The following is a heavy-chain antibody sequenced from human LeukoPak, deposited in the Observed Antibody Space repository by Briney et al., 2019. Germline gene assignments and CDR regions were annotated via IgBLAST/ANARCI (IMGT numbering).Heavy chain of an antibody. J-gene: IGHJ4*02. CDR2: ISKDGGST. V-gene: IGHV3-74*03. CDR1: GLTFSEYW. D-gene: IGHD5/OR15-5a*01. Sequence: GGSLRLSCVVSGLTFSEYWMHWARQDAGKGLVWGAGISKDGGSTEYADSVQGRFTISRDNAKSTVFLQMNSLRVEDTAVYFCVRRYYEYNVYDRHFDFWGQGILVTVSS. CDR3: VRRYYEYNVYDRHFDF.